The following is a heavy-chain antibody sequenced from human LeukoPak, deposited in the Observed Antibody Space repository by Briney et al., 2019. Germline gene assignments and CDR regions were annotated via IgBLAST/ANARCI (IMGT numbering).Heavy chain of an antibody. CDR2: IKQDGSEK. CDR1: GSTFSSYW. D-gene: IGHD6-6*01. Sequence: GGSLRLSCAASGSTFSSYWMSWVRQAPGKGLEWVANIKQDGSEKYYVDSVKGRFTISRDNAKNSLYLQMNSLRAEDTAVYYCARSGGGQSSVYSDYWGQGTLVTVSS. CDR3: ARSGGGQSSVYSDY. J-gene: IGHJ4*02. V-gene: IGHV3-7*01.